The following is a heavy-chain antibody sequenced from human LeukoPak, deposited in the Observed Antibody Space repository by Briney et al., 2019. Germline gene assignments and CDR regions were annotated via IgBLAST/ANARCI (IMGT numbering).Heavy chain of an antibody. CDR1: GYIFTGYH. V-gene: IGHV1-2*06. J-gene: IGHJ4*02. Sequence: GASVKVSCKASGYIFTGYHMHWVRQAPGQGLEWMGRINPSSGDTNYAQKLQGRVTMTTDTSTSTAYMELRSLRSDDTAVYYCASSSSGWYWGDYWGQGTLVTVSS. CDR3: ASSSSGWYWGDY. CDR2: INPSSGDT. D-gene: IGHD6-19*01.